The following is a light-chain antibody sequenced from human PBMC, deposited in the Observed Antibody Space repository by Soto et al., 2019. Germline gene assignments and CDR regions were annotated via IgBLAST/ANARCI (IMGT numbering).Light chain of an antibody. CDR3: QSYDSSLSGWL. Sequence: QSVLTQLPSVSGAPGQRVTISCTGSSSNIGAGYNVHWYQQVPGTAPKLLISGDSNRPSGVPDRFSGSKSGTSASLAITGLQAEDEADYYCQSYDSSLSGWLFGGGTKLTVL. CDR1: SSNIGAGYN. J-gene: IGLJ3*02. CDR2: GDS. V-gene: IGLV1-40*01.